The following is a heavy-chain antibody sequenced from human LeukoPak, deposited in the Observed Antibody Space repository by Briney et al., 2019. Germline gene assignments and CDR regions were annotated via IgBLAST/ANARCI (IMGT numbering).Heavy chain of an antibody. CDR2: ISAYNGNT. CDR3: ARVVGYCSSTSCPRRMDV. J-gene: IGHJ6*04. Sequence: GASVKVSCKASGYTFTSYGISWVRQAPGQGLEWMGWISAYNGNTNYAQKLQGRVTMTTDTSTSTAYMELRSLGSDDTAVYYCARVVGYCSSTSCPRRMDVWSKGTTVTVSS. V-gene: IGHV1-18*01. D-gene: IGHD2-2*01. CDR1: GYTFTSYG.